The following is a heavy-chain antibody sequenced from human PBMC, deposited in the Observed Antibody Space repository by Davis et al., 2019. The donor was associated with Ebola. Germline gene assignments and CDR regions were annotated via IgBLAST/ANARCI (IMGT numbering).Heavy chain of an antibody. CDR3: ARDLHSSGWKMDY. D-gene: IGHD6-19*01. V-gene: IGHV3-30-3*01. CDR2: ISYDGSNK. Sequence: GESLKISCAASGFTFSSYAMHWVRQAPGKGLEWVAVISYDGSNKYYADSVKGRFTISRDNSKNTLYLQMNSLRAEDTAVYYCARDLHSSGWKMDYWGQGTLVTVSS. CDR1: GFTFSSYA. J-gene: IGHJ4*02.